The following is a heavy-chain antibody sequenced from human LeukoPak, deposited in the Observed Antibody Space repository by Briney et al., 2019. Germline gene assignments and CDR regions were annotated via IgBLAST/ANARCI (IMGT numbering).Heavy chain of an antibody. CDR1: GFTFSSYG. CDR2: IWYDGSNK. CDR3: AKAGAVTYMDV. J-gene: IGHJ6*03. Sequence: GRSLRLSCAASGFTFSSYGTHWVRQAPGKGLEWVAVIWYDGSNKYYADSVKGRFTISRDNSKNTLYLQMNSLRAEDTAVYYCAKAGAVTYMDVWGKGTTVTVSS. V-gene: IGHV3-33*06. D-gene: IGHD6-19*01.